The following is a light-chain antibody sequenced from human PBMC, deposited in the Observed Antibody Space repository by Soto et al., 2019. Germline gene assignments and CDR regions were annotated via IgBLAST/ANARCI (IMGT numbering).Light chain of an antibody. CDR3: QQYGSSYPWT. V-gene: IGKV3-20*01. J-gene: IGKJ5*01. CDR2: GAS. CDR1: QSVSSSY. Sequence: EIVLTQSPGTLSLSPGERATLSCRASQSVSSSYLAWYQQKPGQAPRLLIYGASSRATGIPDRFSGSGSGTDFTLTIRRLEPEDFAVYYCQQYGSSYPWTFGQGTRLENK.